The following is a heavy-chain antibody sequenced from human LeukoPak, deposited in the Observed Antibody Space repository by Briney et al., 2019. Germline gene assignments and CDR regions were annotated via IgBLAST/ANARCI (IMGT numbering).Heavy chain of an antibody. D-gene: IGHD6-13*01. CDR2: ISSNGGST. CDR3: ARRSSSWYAFDY. J-gene: IGHJ4*02. CDR1: GFSFGTYA. V-gene: IGHV3-64*01. Sequence: GGSLRLSCVVSGFSFGTYAMQWVRQAPGKGLEYVSTISSNGGSTYYGNSVKGRFTISRDNSKNTLYLQMDSLRPEDMAVYYCARRSSSWYAFDYWGQGTLVTVSS.